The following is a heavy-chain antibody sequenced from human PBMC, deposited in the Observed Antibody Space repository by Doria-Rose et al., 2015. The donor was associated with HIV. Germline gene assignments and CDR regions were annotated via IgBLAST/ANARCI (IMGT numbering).Heavy chain of an antibody. V-gene: IGHV3-9*01. CDR3: AKAPIIGPKYYFYMDV. CDR1: GFSFESYA. D-gene: IGHD3-3*01. J-gene: IGHJ6*03. CDR2: IRWDSGAT. Sequence: VQLVQSGGGLVQPGRSLRLSCVGSGFSFESYAMHWVRLAPGKGLEWVAGIRWDSGATGDADSVEGRLTISRDNAKKSVYLEMRSLRPEDTAFYYCAKAPIIGPKYYFYMDVWGKGTSVTVSS.